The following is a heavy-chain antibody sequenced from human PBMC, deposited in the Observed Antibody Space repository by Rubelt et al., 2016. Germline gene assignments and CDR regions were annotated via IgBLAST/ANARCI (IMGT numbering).Heavy chain of an antibody. CDR2: INHSGST. CDR3: ASAVAATLGAFDI. V-gene: IGHV4-39*06. D-gene: IGHD6-19*01. J-gene: IGHJ3*02. CDR1: GGSISSSSYY. Sequence: RLQLQESGPGLVKPSETLSLTCTVSGGSISSSSYYWGWIRQPPGKGLEWIGEINHSGSTNYNPSLTRRGTISVDTSKNQFSLKLSSVTAADTAVYYCASAVAATLGAFDIWGQGTMVTVSS.